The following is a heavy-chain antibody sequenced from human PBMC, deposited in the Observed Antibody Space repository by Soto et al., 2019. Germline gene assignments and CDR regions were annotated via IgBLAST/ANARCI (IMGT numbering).Heavy chain of an antibody. CDR3: ARQRTTVVTQAYFDH. Sequence: SETLSLTCIVSGESISSSSYSWGWIRQPPGKGLEWIGSIYYSGRTYYNPSFKRRVTISIHTSKNQFSLKLSSVTATDTAVYYCARQRTTVVTQAYFDHWGQGALVTVSS. J-gene: IGHJ4*02. CDR2: IYYSGRT. CDR1: GESISSSSYS. V-gene: IGHV4-39*01. D-gene: IGHD2-21*02.